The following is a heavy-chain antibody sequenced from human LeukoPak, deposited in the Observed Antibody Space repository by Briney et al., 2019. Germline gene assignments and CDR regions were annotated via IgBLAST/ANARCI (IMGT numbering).Heavy chain of an antibody. V-gene: IGHV4-4*02. J-gene: IGHJ5*02. D-gene: IGHD3-10*01. CDR2: IYHSGST. Sequence: SGTLSLTCAVSGGSISSSNWWSWVRQPPGKGLEWIGEIYHSGSTNYNPSLKSRVTISVDKSKNQFSLKLSSVTAADTAVYYCARDKMVRGVIINLEYNWFDPWGQGTLVTVSS. CDR1: GGSISSSNW. CDR3: ARDKMVRGVIINLEYNWFDP.